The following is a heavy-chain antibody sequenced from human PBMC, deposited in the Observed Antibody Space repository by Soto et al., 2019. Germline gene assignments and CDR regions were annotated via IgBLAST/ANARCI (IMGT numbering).Heavy chain of an antibody. CDR2: ISWNSGSI. CDR1: GFTFDDYA. V-gene: IGHV3-9*01. J-gene: IGHJ4*02. Sequence: LRLSCAASGFTFDDYAMHWVRQAPGKGLEWVSGISWNSGSIGYADSVKGRFTISRDNAKNSLYLQMNSLRAEDTALYYCAKDRTYNWNYVDYWGQGTLVTVSS. D-gene: IGHD1-20*01. CDR3: AKDRTYNWNYVDY.